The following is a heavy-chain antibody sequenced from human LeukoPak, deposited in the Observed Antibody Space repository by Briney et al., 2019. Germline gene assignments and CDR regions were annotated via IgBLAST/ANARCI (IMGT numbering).Heavy chain of an antibody. CDR1: GGFISSSSYY. J-gene: IGHJ3*02. Sequence: SETLSLTCTVSGGFISSSSYYWGWIRQPPGKGLEWIGSIYYSGNTYYNPSLRGRVTISVDTSKNQFSLKLSSVTAADKAVYYCARFVTGDGAFDIWGQGTMVTVSS. D-gene: IGHD7-27*01. V-gene: IGHV4-39*01. CDR2: IYYSGNT. CDR3: ARFVTGDGAFDI.